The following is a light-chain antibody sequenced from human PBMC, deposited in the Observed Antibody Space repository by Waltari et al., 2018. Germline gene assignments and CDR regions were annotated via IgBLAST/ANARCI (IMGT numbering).Light chain of an antibody. Sequence: SALTQPRSVYGSPGQSVTIPCTGTTNDLGRYHYVSWYQQHPGKAPKLIILDVTKRPSGVPDRLSGSKSGNTASLTISGLRAEDEAEYYCCSYAGSYTWVFGGGTKLTVV. CDR2: DVT. J-gene: IGLJ3*02. V-gene: IGLV2-11*01. CDR3: CSYAGSYTWV. CDR1: TNDLGRYHY.